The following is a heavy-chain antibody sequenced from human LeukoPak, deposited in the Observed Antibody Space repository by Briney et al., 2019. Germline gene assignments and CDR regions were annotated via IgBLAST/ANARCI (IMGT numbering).Heavy chain of an antibody. J-gene: IGHJ4*02. V-gene: IGHV4-59*12. CDR1: GGSISSYY. CDR3: ARFIAAPYYFDY. CDR2: IYYIGAT. Sequence: SETLSLTCTVSGGSISSYYWDWVRQPPGKGRGWIGSIYYIGATNYHPSLRSRVTISVDTSKNQFSLKLSSVTAADTAVYYCARFIAAPYYFDYWGRGAMVTVSS. D-gene: IGHD6-13*01.